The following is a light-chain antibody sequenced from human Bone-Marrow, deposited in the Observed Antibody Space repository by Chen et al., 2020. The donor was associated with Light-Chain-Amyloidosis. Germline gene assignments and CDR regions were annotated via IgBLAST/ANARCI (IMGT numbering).Light chain of an antibody. CDR3: QSADSSGTYEVI. J-gene: IGLJ2*01. CDR1: DLPTKY. Sequence: SYELTQPPSVSVSPGQTARITCSGDDLPTKYAYWYQQKQGQAPVLVIHRDTERPSGISERFSGSSSGTTVTLTLSGFQAEEEADYHCQSADSSGTYEVIFGGGTKLTVL. V-gene: IGLV3-25*02. CDR2: RDT.